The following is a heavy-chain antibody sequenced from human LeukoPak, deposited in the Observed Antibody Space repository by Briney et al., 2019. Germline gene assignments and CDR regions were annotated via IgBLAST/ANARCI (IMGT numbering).Heavy chain of an antibody. J-gene: IGHJ3*02. CDR3: ARDSGAGAFDI. D-gene: IGHD6-19*01. V-gene: IGHV3-53*01. CDR1: GGSISSSSYY. Sequence: PSETLSLTCTVSGGSISSSSYYWGWIRQAPGKGLEWVSVIYSGGSTYYADSVKGRFTISRDNSKNTLYLQMNSLRAEDTAVYDCARDSGAGAFDIWGQGTMVTVSS. CDR2: IYSGGST.